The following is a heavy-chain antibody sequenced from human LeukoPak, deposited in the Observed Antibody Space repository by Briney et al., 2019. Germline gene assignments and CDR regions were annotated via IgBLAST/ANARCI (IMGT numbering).Heavy chain of an antibody. CDR3: ARDPAARPRDFDY. V-gene: IGHV3-48*01. CDR2: ISSSSSTI. CDR1: GFTFSSYS. D-gene: IGHD6-25*01. Sequence: GGSLRLSCAASGFTFSSYSMNWVRQAPGKGLEWVSYISSSSSTIYYADSVKGRFTISRDNAKNSLYLQMNSLRAEDTAVYYCARDPAARPRDFDYWGQGTLVTVSS. J-gene: IGHJ4*02.